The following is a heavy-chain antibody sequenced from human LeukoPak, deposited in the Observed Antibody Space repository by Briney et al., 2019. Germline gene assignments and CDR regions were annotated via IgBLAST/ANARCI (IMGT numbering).Heavy chain of an antibody. CDR1: GYTFTGSY. V-gene: IGHV1-2*02. J-gene: IGHJ4*02. CDR2: INPNSGGT. D-gene: IGHD6-19*01. CDR3: ARVAAMAGIGWGDFDY. Sequence: ASVKVSCKASGYTFTGSYIHWVRQAPGQGLEWMGWINPNSGGTHYAQKFQGRVTMTRDTSISTAYMELNRLRSDDTAMYYCARVAAMAGIGWGDFDYWGQGPLVTVSS.